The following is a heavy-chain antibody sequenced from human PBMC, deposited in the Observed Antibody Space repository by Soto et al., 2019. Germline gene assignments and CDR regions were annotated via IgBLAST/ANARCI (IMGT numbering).Heavy chain of an antibody. CDR3: ARDSSGAWSGYYRLDY. D-gene: IGHD3-3*01. CDR1: GGTFSSYA. Sequence: SVKVSCKASGGTFSSYAISWVRQAPGQGLEWMGGIIPIFGTANCAQKFQGRVTITADESTSTAYMELSSLRSEDTAVYYCARDSSGAWSGYYRLDYWGQGTLVTVSS. CDR2: IIPIFGTA. J-gene: IGHJ4*02. V-gene: IGHV1-69*13.